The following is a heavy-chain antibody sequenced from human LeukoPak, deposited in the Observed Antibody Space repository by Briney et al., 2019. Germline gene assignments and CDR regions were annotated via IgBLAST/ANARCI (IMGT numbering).Heavy chain of an antibody. CDR2: VSYYGINK. D-gene: IGHD4-17*01. CDR1: GFTFNECA. V-gene: IGHV3-30-3*01. CDR3: AREQDYGAYIDF. Sequence: GRSLSLSCAASGFTFNECAIHWVRQAPGKALEGVGVVSYYGINKYYADSVKGRFTISRDNSKNTLYLQMTSLRPEDTAVYYCAREQDYGAYIDFWGPGTLVTVSS. J-gene: IGHJ4*02.